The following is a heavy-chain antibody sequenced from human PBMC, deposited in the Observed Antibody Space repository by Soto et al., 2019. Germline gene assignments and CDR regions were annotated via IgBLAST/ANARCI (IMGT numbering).Heavy chain of an antibody. CDR2: INSDGSST. Sequence: GGSLRLSCAASGFTFSSYLMHWVRQAPGKGLVWVSRINSDGSSTSYADSVKGRFTISRDNAKNTLYLQMNSLRAEDTAVYYCARVSSGWSRSYWYGMDVWGQGTTVTVSS. V-gene: IGHV3-74*01. CDR3: ARVSSGWSRSYWYGMDV. CDR1: GFTFSSYL. J-gene: IGHJ6*02. D-gene: IGHD6-19*01.